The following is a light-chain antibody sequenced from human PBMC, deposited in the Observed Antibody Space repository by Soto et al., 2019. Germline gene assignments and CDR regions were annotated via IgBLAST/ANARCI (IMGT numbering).Light chain of an antibody. CDR2: TDN. Sequence: QSVLTQPPSASGTPGQRVTISCSGSSSNIASNTVNWYQQLPGTAPKVLIYTDNQRPSGVPDRSSGSKSGTSASLAISGLQSEDEADYYCAAWDDSLNGVVFGGGTKLTVL. V-gene: IGLV1-44*01. CDR3: AAWDDSLNGVV. J-gene: IGLJ2*01. CDR1: SSNIASNT.